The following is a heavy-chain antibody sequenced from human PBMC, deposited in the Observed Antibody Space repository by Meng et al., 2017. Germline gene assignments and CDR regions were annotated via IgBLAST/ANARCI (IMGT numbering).Heavy chain of an antibody. Sequence: GGSLRLSCAASGFTFSSYAMHWVRQAPGKGLEWVAVISYDGSNKYYADSVKGRFTISRDNSKNTLYLQMNSLRAEDTAVHYCARVANIVVVVAATGLDYWGQGTLVTVSS. CDR3: ARVANIVVVVAATGLDY. V-gene: IGHV3-30*04. D-gene: IGHD2-15*01. CDR1: GFTFSSYA. J-gene: IGHJ4*02. CDR2: ISYDGSNK.